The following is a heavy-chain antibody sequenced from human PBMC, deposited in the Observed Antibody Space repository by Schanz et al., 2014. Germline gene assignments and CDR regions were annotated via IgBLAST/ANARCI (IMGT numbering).Heavy chain of an antibody. CDR2: ISDNGIST. D-gene: IGHD6-6*01. V-gene: IGHV3-23*04. Sequence: EVQLVESGGGLVQPGGSLRLSCSASGFTFSTYAMSWVRQAPGKGLEWVSGISDNGISTYYADSVKGRFIISRDNAKNSLYLEMNSLRAGDTAFYHCARGSSASLSRVWFDLWGQGTLVTVSS. J-gene: IGHJ5*02. CDR1: GFTFSTYA. CDR3: ARGSSASLSRVWFDL.